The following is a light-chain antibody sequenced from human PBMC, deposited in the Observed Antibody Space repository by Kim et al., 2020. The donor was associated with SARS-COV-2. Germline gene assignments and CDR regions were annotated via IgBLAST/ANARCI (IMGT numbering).Light chain of an antibody. V-gene: IGKV1-39*01. J-gene: IGKJ1*01. CDR1: QNINTY. CDR3: QQSYSTLTWT. Sequence: SVGDSVTIACRASQNINTYLYWYQQEPGKAPKLLIYAASALHSGAPSRFSGSGSGTDFTLTISSLQPEDFATYYCQQSYSTLTWTFGQGTKVDIK. CDR2: AAS.